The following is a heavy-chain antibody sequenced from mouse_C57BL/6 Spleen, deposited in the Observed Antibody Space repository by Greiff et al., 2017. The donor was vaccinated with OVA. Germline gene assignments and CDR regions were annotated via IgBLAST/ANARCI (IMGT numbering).Heavy chain of an antibody. CDR1: GFTFSSYA. CDR3: ARDQDDYDWLAFDY. CDR2: ISDGGSYT. J-gene: IGHJ2*01. Sequence: EVQRVESGGGLVKPGGSLKLSCAASGFTFSSYAMSWVRQTPEKRLEWVATISDGGSYTYYPDNVKGRFTISRDNAKNNLYLQMSHLKSEDTAMYYCARDQDDYDWLAFDYWGQGTTLTVSS. V-gene: IGHV5-4*01. D-gene: IGHD2-4*01.